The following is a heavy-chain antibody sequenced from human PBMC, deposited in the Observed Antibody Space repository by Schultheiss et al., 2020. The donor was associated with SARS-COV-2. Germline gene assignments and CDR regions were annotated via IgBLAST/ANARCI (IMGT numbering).Heavy chain of an antibody. J-gene: IGHJ6*02. CDR3: ASCGASCHYYGMDV. CDR1: GFTFSSYG. V-gene: IGHV3-33*01. D-gene: IGHD2-2*01. Sequence: GESLKISCAAFGFTFSSYGMHWVRQAPGKGLEWVAVIWYDGSNKYYADSVKGRFTISRDNSKNTLYLQMNSLRAEDTAVYYCASCGASCHYYGMDVWGQGTTVTVSS. CDR2: IWYDGSNK.